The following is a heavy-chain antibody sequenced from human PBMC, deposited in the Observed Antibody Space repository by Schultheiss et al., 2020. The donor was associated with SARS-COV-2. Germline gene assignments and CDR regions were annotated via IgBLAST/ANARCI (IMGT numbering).Heavy chain of an antibody. D-gene: IGHD2-15*01. V-gene: IGHV1-2*02. CDR3: ARDLTNLGYCSGGSCYGEVSFDY. CDR1: GYTFTGYY. Sequence: ASVKVSCKASGYTFTGYYMHWVRQAPGQGLEWMGWINPNSGGTNYAQNFQGRVTMTRDTSISTAHMELSSLRADDTAVYYCARDLTNLGYCSGGSCYGEVSFDYWGQGTLVTVSS. J-gene: IGHJ4*02. CDR2: INPNSGGT.